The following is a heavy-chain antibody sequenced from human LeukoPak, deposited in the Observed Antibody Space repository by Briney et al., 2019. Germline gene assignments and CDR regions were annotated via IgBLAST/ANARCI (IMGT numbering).Heavy chain of an antibody. V-gene: IGHV3-74*01. CDR2: IRTDGVNT. Sequence: PGGSLRLSCAASGFTFSRYWMHWVRQGPGKGLVWVSRIRTDGVNTSYADSVKGRFTISRDNAKNTLFLQMNGLRAEDTAVYYCAKDLNSYGPHYFDHWGQRTLVTVSS. D-gene: IGHD5-18*01. J-gene: IGHJ4*02. CDR1: GFTFSRYW. CDR3: AKDLNSYGPHYFDH.